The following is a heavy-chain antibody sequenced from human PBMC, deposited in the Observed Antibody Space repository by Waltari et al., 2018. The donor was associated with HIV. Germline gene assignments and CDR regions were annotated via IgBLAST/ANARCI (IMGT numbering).Heavy chain of an antibody. J-gene: IGHJ4*02. D-gene: IGHD2-21*02. CDR1: GGSISSTYHY. V-gene: IGHV4-39*01. CDR3: ARLEGLRGGDLIDS. CDR2: IYYSGST. Sequence: QLQLQESGPGLVKPSETLSLTCTVSGGSISSTYHYWGWIRQPPGKGLEWIGSIYYSGSTYYNPALKSRVTISVDTSKNQFSLKLSSVTAADTAVYYCARLEGLRGGDLIDSWGQGTLVTVSS.